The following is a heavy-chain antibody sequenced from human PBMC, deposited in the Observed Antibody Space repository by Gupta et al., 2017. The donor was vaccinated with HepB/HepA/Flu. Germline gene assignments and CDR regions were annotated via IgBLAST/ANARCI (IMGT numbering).Heavy chain of an antibody. J-gene: IGHJ6*03. CDR3: AKGANVVVVVSAPPSRRYYMDV. CDR2: MSCEGNKK. V-gene: IGHV3-30*18. CDR1: GFTFSNYG. D-gene: IGHD2-15*01. Sequence: QVQLVESGGGVVQPGRSLRLSCAASGFTFSNYGMHWVRQAPGKGLEWVAVMSCEGNKKYYADSVKGRFTISRDISKNTLYLQMNSLRPEDTAVYYCAKGANVVVVVSAPPSRRYYMDVWGIGTTVTVSS.